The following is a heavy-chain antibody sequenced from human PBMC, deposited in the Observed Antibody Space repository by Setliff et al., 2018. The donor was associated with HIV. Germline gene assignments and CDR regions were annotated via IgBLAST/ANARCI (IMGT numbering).Heavy chain of an antibody. Sequence: SETLSLTCTVSGGSVSRSSYYWGWIRQPTGKGLEWIGTVYYTGSTQYNPSFKSRVTISVDTSKNQFSLKMISVTAADTAVYYCARMESTRPPRGLDYWGQGALVTVSS. J-gene: IGHJ4*02. D-gene: IGHD6-6*01. CDR1: GGSVSRSSYY. CDR2: VYYTGST. V-gene: IGHV4-39*01. CDR3: ARMESTRPPRGLDY.